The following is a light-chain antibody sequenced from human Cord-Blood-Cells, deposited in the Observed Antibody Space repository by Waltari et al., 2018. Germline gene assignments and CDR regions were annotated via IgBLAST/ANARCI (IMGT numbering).Light chain of an antibody. CDR2: AAS. Sequence: DIQMTQSPSSLSASVGDRVTITCRASQSISSYLNWYQQKPGKAPKPLIYAASSLQSGVPSRFSGSGSGTDFTLTISSLQPEDFATYYYQQSYSTMYTFGQGTKLEIK. V-gene: IGKV1-39*01. CDR3: QQSYSTMYT. CDR1: QSISSY. J-gene: IGKJ2*01.